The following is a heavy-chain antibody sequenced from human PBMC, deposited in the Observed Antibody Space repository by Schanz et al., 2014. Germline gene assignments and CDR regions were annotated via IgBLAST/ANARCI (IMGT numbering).Heavy chain of an antibody. CDR3: AREGEWGYDPPRH. D-gene: IGHD5-12*01. CDR2: ISSSSIYT. V-gene: IGHV3-11*06. J-gene: IGHJ4*02. CDR1: GFTFSDYY. Sequence: QVQLVESGGTLVKPGGSLRLSCVVSGFTFSDYYMSWIRQAPGKGLEWVSYISSSSIYTNYADSVKGRFTISRDNAKTSRYLQMNSLRAEDTAVYYCAREGEWGYDPPRHWGQGTLVTVSS.